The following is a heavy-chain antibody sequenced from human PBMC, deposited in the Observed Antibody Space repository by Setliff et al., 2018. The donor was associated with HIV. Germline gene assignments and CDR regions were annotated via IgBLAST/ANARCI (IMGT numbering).Heavy chain of an antibody. V-gene: IGHV3-33*01. CDR2: VWYDGGKK. CDR1: GFTFSVYG. J-gene: IGHJ4*02. Sequence: GGSLRLSCEASGFTFSVYGMHWVRQAPGKGLEWVAVVWYDGGKKYYADSVKGRFTISRDDSKNTLYLQMNSLRAEDTAVYYCARHPIDYSNPAVFDYWGQGTLVTVSS. D-gene: IGHD4-4*01. CDR3: ARHPIDYSNPAVFDY.